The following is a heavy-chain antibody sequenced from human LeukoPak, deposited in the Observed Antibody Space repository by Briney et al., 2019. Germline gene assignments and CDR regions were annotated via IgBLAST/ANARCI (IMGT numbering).Heavy chain of an antibody. V-gene: IGHV3-23*01. J-gene: IGHJ4*02. Sequence: PGGSLRLSCAASGFTFSNYAIHWVRQAPGKGLEWVSFISGSGTSTYYADSVKGRFTISRDNSKNTLSLQMNSLRVEDTAVYYCAKDLYYGSGSKFDDWGQGTLVTVSS. CDR1: GFTFSNYA. CDR3: AKDLYYGSGSKFDD. CDR2: ISGSGTST. D-gene: IGHD3-10*01.